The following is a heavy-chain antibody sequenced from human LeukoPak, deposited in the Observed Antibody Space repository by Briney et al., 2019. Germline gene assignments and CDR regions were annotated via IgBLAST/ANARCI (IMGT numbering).Heavy chain of an antibody. J-gene: IGHJ4*02. V-gene: IGHV3-7*04. CDR1: GFTFSSYW. Sequence: AGSLRLSCAVSGFTFSSYWMSWVRQAPGKGLEWVANIKQDGSEKYYVDSVKGRFTISRDNAKNSLLLQMNSLRAEDTAVYYCARGGFLWFGESRFDYWGQGTLVTVSS. CDR2: IKQDGSEK. CDR3: ARGGFLWFGESRFDY. D-gene: IGHD3-10*01.